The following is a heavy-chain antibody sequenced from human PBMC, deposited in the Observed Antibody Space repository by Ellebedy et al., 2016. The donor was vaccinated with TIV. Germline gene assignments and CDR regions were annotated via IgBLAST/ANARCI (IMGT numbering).Heavy chain of an antibody. Sequence: MPSETLSLTCTVSGGSISSSSYYWGWIRQPPGKGLEWIGSIYYSGSTYYNPSLKSRVTISVDTSKNQFSLKLSSVTAADTAVYYCASKTGKQWLVLGAFDIWGQGTMVTVSS. J-gene: IGHJ3*02. CDR2: IYYSGST. CDR1: GGSISSSSYY. CDR3: ASKTGKQWLVLGAFDI. D-gene: IGHD6-19*01. V-gene: IGHV4-39*01.